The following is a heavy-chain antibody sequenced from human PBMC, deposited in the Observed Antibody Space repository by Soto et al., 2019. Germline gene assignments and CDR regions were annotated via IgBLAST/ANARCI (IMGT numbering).Heavy chain of an antibody. D-gene: IGHD2-15*01. CDR1: GGSFSDYF. J-gene: IGHJ5*02. Sequence: SETLSLTCAVYGGSFSDYFWSWIRQPPGKGLEWIGEINHSGTTNYNPSLKSRVTISVDTSKNQFSLKLSSVTAADTAVYYCARAPMVVAATRLFYWFEPWGQGTLVTVSS. V-gene: IGHV4-34*01. CDR3: ARAPMVVAATRLFYWFEP. CDR2: INHSGTT.